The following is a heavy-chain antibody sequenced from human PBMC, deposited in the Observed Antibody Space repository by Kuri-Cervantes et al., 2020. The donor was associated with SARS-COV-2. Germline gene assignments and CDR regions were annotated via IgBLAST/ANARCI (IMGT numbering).Heavy chain of an antibody. CDR1: GFTFSSYS. Sequence: GESLKISCAASGFTFSSYSMNWVRQAPGKGLEWVAVISYDGSNKYYADSVKGRFTISRDNSKNTLYLQMNSLRAEDTAVYYCARSPGAYFDYWGQGTLVTVSS. J-gene: IGHJ4*02. CDR2: ISYDGSNK. V-gene: IGHV3-30*03. CDR3: ARSPGAYFDY. D-gene: IGHD3-10*01.